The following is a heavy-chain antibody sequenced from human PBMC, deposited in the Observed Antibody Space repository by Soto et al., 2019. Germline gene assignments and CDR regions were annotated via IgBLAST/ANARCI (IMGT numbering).Heavy chain of an antibody. CDR2: ISYDGSNK. CDR3: AXXGGXYPYYFDY. D-gene: IGHD1-26*01. CDR1: GFTFSSYA. V-gene: IGHV3-30-3*01. Sequence: VQLVESGGGLVQPGGSLRLSCAASGFTFSSYAMHWVRQAPGKGLEWVAVISYDGSNKYYADSVKGRFTISRDNSKNTLYLQMNSLRAEDTAVYYCAXXGGXYPYYFDYWGQGTLVTVSS. J-gene: IGHJ4*02.